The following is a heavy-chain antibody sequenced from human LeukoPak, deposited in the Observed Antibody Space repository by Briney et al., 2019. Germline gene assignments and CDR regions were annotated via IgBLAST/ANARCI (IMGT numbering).Heavy chain of an antibody. CDR2: ISSSSTYM. D-gene: IGHD2-2*01. CDR1: GFTFSSYS. V-gene: IGHV3-21*01. CDR3: ARDKGGVPAAMRGGDY. J-gene: IGHJ4*02. Sequence: GGSLRLSCAATGFTFSSYSMNWVRQAPGKGLEWVSSISSSSTYMYYADSVKGRFTISRDNARNSLFLQMNSPRAEDTAVYYCARDKGGVPAAMRGGDYWGQGTLVTVSS.